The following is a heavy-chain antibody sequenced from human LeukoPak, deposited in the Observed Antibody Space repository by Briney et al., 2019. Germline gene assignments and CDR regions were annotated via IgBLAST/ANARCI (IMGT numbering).Heavy chain of an antibody. V-gene: IGHV3-33*01. CDR2: XYYDGYNT. CDR1: GFTFSIDG. Sequence: QPGGSLRLSCAASGFTFSIDGLHWVRQAPGKGLXXXXXXYYDGYNTYYADSVKGRFTISRDNSKNMMYLQMDSLSPEDTAVYYCARAGGSGSYNAFDIWGPGTMVTVSS. J-gene: IGHJ3*02. CDR3: ARAGGSGSYNAFDI. D-gene: IGHD3-10*01.